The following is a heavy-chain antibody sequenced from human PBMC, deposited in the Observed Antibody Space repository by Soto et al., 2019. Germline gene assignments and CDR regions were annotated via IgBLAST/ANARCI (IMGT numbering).Heavy chain of an antibody. CDR2: IWYDGSNK. CDR3: ARVSRKVEWSDDYYYYGMDV. Sequence: GGSLRLSCAASGFTFSSYGMHWVRQAPGKGLEWVAVIWYDGSNKYYADSVKGRFTISRDNSKNTLYLQMNSLRAEDTAVYYCARVSRKVEWSDDYYYYGMDVWGQGTTVTVSS. D-gene: IGHD3-3*01. J-gene: IGHJ6*02. CDR1: GFTFSSYG. V-gene: IGHV3-33*01.